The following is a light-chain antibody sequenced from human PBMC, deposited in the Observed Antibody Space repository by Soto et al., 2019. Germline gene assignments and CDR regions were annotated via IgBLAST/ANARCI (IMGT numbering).Light chain of an antibody. CDR3: QQYYSTPIT. J-gene: IGKJ5*01. V-gene: IGKV4-1*01. Sequence: DIVMTQSPDSLAVSLGERATINCKSSQSVLYSSNNKNYLSWYQQKPGQPPKMLFYWASIRESGVPDRFSGSGSGPDFTLTISSLQAEDVAVYYCQQYYSTPITFGQGTRLEIK. CDR1: QSVLYSSNNKNY. CDR2: WAS.